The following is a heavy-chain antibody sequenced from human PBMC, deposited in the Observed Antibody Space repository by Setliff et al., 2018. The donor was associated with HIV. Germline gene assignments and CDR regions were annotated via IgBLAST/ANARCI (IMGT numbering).Heavy chain of an antibody. D-gene: IGHD3-10*01. CDR1: GFTFSNYG. J-gene: IGHJ6*02. Sequence: GGSLRLSCAASGFTFSNYGMHWVRQAPGKGLEWVAFTRFDGSSKFYADSVKGRFTISRDNSKSTLYLQMNSLRPEDRAVYYCARSVIGYYYYGMDVWGQGTTVTVSS. CDR3: ARSVIGYYYYGMDV. CDR2: TRFDGSSK. V-gene: IGHV3-30*02.